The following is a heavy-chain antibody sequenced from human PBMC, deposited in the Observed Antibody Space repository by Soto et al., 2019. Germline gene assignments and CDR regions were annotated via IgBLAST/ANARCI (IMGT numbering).Heavy chain of an antibody. CDR3: TRVFYSTASYPRFDY. Sequence: EVQLVESGGGLVQPGRSLRLSCTTSGFTFGDYAVSWFRQAPGKGLECVGFIRSKAYGETTEYAASVKGRFTISRDDSKSIAYLQMNSLKTEDTAIYYCTRVFYSTASYPRFDYWGQGTLVTVSS. V-gene: IGHV3-49*03. J-gene: IGHJ4*02. D-gene: IGHD6-13*01. CDR2: IRSKAYGETT. CDR1: GFTFGDYA.